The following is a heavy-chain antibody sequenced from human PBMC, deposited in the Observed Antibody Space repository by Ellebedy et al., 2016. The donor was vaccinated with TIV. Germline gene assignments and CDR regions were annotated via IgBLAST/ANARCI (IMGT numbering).Heavy chain of an antibody. D-gene: IGHD6-25*01. CDR3: ALEGHTPEAGYAEYLQH. V-gene: IGHV3-74*01. J-gene: IGHJ1*01. CDR2: INSDGSST. CDR1: GFDISNSY. Sequence: GESLKISCAASGFDISNSYMHWVRQAPGKGLVWVSRINSDGSSTSYADSVKGRFTISRDNAKNTVYLEMNNLRREDTALYYCALEGHTPEAGYAEYLQHWGQGTPVTVSS.